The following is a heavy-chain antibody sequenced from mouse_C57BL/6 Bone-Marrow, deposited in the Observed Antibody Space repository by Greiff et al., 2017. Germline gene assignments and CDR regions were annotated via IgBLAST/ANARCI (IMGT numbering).Heavy chain of an antibody. CDR2: IWRGGST. J-gene: IGHJ1*03. CDR3: GRRDYDYEGDFDV. D-gene: IGHD2-4*01. CDR1: GFSLTSYG. V-gene: IGHV2-2*01. Sequence: QVQLQQSGPGLVQPSQSLSITCTVSGFSLTSYGVNWVRQSPGKGLEWLGVIWRGGSTDCNAAFIYRMSISKDNSKSQVFFKMISLQADDTAIYYCGRRDYDYEGDFDVWGTGTTVTVSA.